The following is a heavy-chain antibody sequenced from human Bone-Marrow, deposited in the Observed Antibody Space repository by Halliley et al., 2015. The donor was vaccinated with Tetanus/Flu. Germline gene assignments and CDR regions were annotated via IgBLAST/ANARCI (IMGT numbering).Heavy chain of an antibody. J-gene: IGHJ4*02. Sequence: LRLSCTVSGGSISSGGYYWSWIRQHPGKGLEWIGYIYYSGSTYYNPSLKSRVSISVDTSKNQFSLKLSSVTAADTAVYYCATTYYDSSALGYWGQGTLVTVSS. CDR3: ATTYYDSSALGY. D-gene: IGHD3-22*01. V-gene: IGHV4-31*03. CDR2: IYYSGST. CDR1: GGSISSGGYY.